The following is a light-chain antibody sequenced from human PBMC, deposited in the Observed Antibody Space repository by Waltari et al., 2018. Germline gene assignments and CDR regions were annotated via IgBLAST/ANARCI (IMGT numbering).Light chain of an antibody. V-gene: IGKV4-1*01. CDR3: QQTYTSPYT. J-gene: IGKJ2*01. Sequence: DIVMTQSPDSLAVSLGERATINCKSSQRVLNSSNNKNYLAWYQQKPGQPPKLLIYWASTRESGVPDRFSGSGSGTDFTLTISSLQAEDVAVYYCQQTYTSPYTFGQGTKLEIK. CDR1: QRVLNSSNNKNY. CDR2: WAS.